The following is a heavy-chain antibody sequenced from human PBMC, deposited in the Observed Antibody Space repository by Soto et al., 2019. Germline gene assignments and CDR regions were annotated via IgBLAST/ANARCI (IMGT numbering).Heavy chain of an antibody. V-gene: IGHV1-69*18. Sequence: QVHLVQSGAEVKKPGSSVTVSCKASGDSFSSNAMSWVRQAPGQGLEWMGTILPILGTTNYAQKFKGRLTFTADDSTSTAYMELRSLRSEDTAVYYFARDRALRGFDYWGQGTLVTVSS. D-gene: IGHD3-10*01. J-gene: IGHJ4*02. CDR3: ARDRALRGFDY. CDR2: ILPILGTT. CDR1: GDSFSSNA.